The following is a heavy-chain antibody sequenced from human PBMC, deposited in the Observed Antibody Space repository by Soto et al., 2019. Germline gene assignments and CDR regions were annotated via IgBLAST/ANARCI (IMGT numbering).Heavy chain of an antibody. CDR3: STGTGVLSGYSPSSFDY. Sequence: ASVKVSCKASGYTFTSYGISWVRQAPGQGLEWMGWIIAYNGNTNYAQKLQVRVTMTTDTPTITAYMELRSLRTDDTAVYYCSTGTGVLSGYSPSSFDYWGQGTLVTVSS. V-gene: IGHV1-18*01. CDR1: GYTFTSYG. J-gene: IGHJ4*02. CDR2: IIAYNGNT. D-gene: IGHD3-3*01.